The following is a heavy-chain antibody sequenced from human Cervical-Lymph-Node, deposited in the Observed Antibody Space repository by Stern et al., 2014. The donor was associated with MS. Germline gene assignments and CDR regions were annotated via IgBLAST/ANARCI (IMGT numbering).Heavy chain of an antibody. CDR2: ISSSSRTI. D-gene: IGHD1-14*01. CDR1: GFTFSSYS. Sequence: EVQLVESGGGLVQPGGSLRLSCAASGFTFSSYSMNWVRQAPGKGLEWVSSISSSSRTIYYADSVKGRFTISRDNAKNSLYLQMNSLRDEDTAVDYCAREDELGGTAWGQGTLVTVSS. CDR3: AREDELGGTA. J-gene: IGHJ5*02. V-gene: IGHV3-48*02.